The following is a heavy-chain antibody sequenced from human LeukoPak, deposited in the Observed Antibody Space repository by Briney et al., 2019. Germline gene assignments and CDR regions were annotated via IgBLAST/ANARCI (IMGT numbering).Heavy chain of an antibody. CDR1: GYTFTGYN. CDR2: INPNSGGT. J-gene: IGHJ2*01. D-gene: IGHD4-23*01. V-gene: IGHV1-2*02. CDR3: ARSFHGGKFPDWYFDL. Sequence: ASVKVSCKASGYTFTGYNIHWVRQVPGQGPEWMGWINPNSGGTNYAHKFQGRVTMTRDMSTSTVYMELSSLRSEDTAVYYCARSFHGGKFPDWYFDLWGRGTLVTVSS.